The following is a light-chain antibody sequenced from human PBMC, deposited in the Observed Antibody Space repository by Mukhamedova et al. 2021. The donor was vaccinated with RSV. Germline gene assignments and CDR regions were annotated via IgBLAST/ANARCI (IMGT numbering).Light chain of an antibody. CDR3: SSYTTSSTLPYV. J-gene: IGLJ1*01. Sequence: GVSNRFSGSKSGNTASLTISGLQAEDEADYYCSSYTTSSTLPYVFGAGTKVTVL. V-gene: IGLV2-14*01.